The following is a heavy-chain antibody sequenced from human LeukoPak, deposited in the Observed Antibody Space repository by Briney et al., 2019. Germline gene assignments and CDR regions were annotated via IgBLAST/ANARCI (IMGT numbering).Heavy chain of an antibody. CDR3: ARTLVQVWGSQRYRTQVFDY. V-gene: IGHV4-34*01. Sequence: PSGTLSLTCAVYGVSFSGYYWNWIRQSPGKGLEWLGEINHSGNIDYNPSLRSRVTISVDTSKKQFSLRLRSVTAADTAVYYCARTLVQVWGSQRYRTQVFDYWGQGTLVTVSA. CDR2: INHSGNI. J-gene: IGHJ4*02. D-gene: IGHD3-16*02. CDR1: GVSFSGYY.